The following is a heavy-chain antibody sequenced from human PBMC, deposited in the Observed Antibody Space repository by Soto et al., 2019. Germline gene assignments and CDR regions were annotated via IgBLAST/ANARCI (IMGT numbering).Heavy chain of an antibody. V-gene: IGHV4-39*01. D-gene: IGHD3-22*01. J-gene: IGHJ6*02. CDR1: GGSINSTSYY. Sequence: TLSLTCTVSGGSINSTSYYWGWIRQPPGKGLEWIGSIYYSGSTYYNPSLKSRVTISVDTSKNQFSLKLSSVTAADTAVYYCARRLYYDSSGFEGGGMDVWGQGTTVTVSS. CDR3: ARRLYYDSSGFEGGGMDV. CDR2: IYYSGST.